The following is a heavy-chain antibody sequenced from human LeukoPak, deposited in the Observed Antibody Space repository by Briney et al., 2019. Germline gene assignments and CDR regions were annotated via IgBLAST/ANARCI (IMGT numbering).Heavy chain of an antibody. Sequence: GGSLRLSCAASGFTFSSYDMHWVRQATGKGLEWVSAIGTAGDTYYPGSVKGRFTISRENAKNSLYLQMNSLRAGDTAVYYCARARGGSNRFDPWGQGTLVTVSS. CDR1: GFTFSSYD. J-gene: IGHJ5*02. CDR3: ARARGGSNRFDP. V-gene: IGHV3-13*01. D-gene: IGHD5-12*01. CDR2: IGTAGDT.